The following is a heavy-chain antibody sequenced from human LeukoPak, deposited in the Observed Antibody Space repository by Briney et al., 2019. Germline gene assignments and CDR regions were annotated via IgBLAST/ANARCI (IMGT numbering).Heavy chain of an antibody. CDR1: GGSISSGGYS. Sequence: SETLSLTCAVSGGSISSGGYSWSWIRQPPGKGLEWIGYIYHSGSTYYNPSLKSRVTISVDRSKNQFSLKLSSVTAADTAVYYCARQITFGGVIAPDAFDIWGQGTMVTVYS. J-gene: IGHJ3*02. CDR3: ARQITFGGVIAPDAFDI. D-gene: IGHD3-16*01. CDR2: IYHSGST. V-gene: IGHV4-30-2*01.